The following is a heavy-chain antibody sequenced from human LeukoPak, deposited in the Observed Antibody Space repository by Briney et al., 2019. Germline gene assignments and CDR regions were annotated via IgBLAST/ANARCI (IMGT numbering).Heavy chain of an antibody. CDR3: AREYYYDSSGYGYYYYMDV. CDR1: GITFSSYA. V-gene: IGHV3-23*01. J-gene: IGHJ6*03. D-gene: IGHD3-22*01. CDR2: ITGSGGNT. Sequence: SGGSLRLSCAVSGITFSSYAMNWVRQAPGKGLEWVSSITGSGGNTDYADSVKGRFIISRDNSKNTLYLQMNSLRAEDTAVYYCAREYYYDSSGYGYYYYMDVWGKGTTVTVSS.